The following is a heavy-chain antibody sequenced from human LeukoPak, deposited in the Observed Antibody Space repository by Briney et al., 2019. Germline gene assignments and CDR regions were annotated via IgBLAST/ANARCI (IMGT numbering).Heavy chain of an antibody. Sequence: GGSLRLSCAASGFTFSSYAMHWVRQAPGKGLEYVSAISSNGGSTYYANSVKGRFTISRDNSKNTLYLQMGSLRAEDMAVYYCARDSSASSWTAWFDPWGQGTLVTVSS. CDR3: ARDSSASSWTAWFDP. CDR1: GFTFSSYA. CDR2: ISSNGGST. J-gene: IGHJ5*02. V-gene: IGHV3-64*01. D-gene: IGHD2-2*01.